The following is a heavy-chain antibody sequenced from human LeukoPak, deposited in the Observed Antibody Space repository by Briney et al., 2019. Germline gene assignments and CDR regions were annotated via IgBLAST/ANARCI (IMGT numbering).Heavy chain of an antibody. Sequence: SETLSLTCAVYGGSFSGYYWSWIRQPPGKGLNWIGEINHSGSTNYNPSLKSRVTISVDTSKNQFSLKLSSVTAADTAVYYCARAIAAHYWLDPWGQGTLVTVSS. CDR1: GGSFSGYY. J-gene: IGHJ5*02. V-gene: IGHV4-34*01. D-gene: IGHD6-6*01. CDR3: ARAIAAHYWLDP. CDR2: INHSGST.